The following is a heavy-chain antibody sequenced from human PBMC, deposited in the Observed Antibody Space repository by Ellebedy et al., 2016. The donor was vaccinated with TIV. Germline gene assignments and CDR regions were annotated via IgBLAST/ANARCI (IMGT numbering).Heavy chain of an antibody. CDR1: IVSFSGYY. J-gene: IGHJ4*02. Sequence: SETLSLTXEIDIVSFSGYYWAWVRQPPGKGLEWIGDINHRGMTRSISSLKSRLSISLDTSKKQFSLHITSVTAADAAIYYCARGSLVRGLAGWGQGILVTVSS. CDR3: ARGSLVRGLAG. D-gene: IGHD3-10*01. V-gene: IGHV4-34*01. CDR2: INHRGMT.